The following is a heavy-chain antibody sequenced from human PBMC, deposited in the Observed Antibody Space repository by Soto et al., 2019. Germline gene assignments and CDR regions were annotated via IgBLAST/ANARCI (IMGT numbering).Heavy chain of an antibody. J-gene: IGHJ6*01. CDR3: ARVLRLRYFDWLSPVPNHQYCYYGMDV. CDR1: GGTFSSYA. D-gene: IGHD3-9*01. V-gene: IGHV1-69*13. Sequence: SVKVSCKASGGTFSSYAISWVRQAPGQGLEWMGGIIPIFGTANYAQKFQGRVTITADESTSTAYMELSSLRSEDTAVYYCARVLRLRYFDWLSPVPNHQYCYYGMDVWGQGTTITVSS. CDR2: IIPIFGTA.